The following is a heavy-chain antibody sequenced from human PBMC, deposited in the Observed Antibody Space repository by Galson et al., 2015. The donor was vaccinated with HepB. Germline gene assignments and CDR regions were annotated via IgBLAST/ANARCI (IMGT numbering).Heavy chain of an antibody. J-gene: IGHJ6*02. V-gene: IGHV1-69*13. CDR3: ASWYSSSSPFYYGMDV. CDR1: GGAFSSYA. CDR2: IIPIFGTA. Sequence: SVKVSCKASGGAFSSYAISWVRQAPGQGLEWMGGIIPIFGTANYAQKFQGRVTITADESTSTAYMELSSLRSEDTAVYFCASWYSSSSPFYYGMDVWGQGTTVTVSS. D-gene: IGHD6-6*01.